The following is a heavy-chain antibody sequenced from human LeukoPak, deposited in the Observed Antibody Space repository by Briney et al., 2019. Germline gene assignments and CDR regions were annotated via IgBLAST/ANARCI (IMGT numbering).Heavy chain of an antibody. CDR1: GFSFDDYA. V-gene: IGHV3-9*01. J-gene: IGHJ4*02. CDR3: AKDRGSSRYGRLDY. Sequence: GGSLRLSCAASGFSFDDYAMHRVRQAPGKGLEWVSGISWNGGSIGYADSVKGRFTISRDNAKNSLYLQMNSLRADDTALYYCAKDRGSSRYGRLDYWGQGTLVTVSS. D-gene: IGHD6-13*01. CDR2: ISWNGGSI.